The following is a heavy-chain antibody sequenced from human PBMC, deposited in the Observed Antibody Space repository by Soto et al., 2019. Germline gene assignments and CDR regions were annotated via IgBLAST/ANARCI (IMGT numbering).Heavy chain of an antibody. V-gene: IGHV4-39*01. CDR2: IYYSGST. J-gene: IGHJ5*02. CDR1: GGSISSSSYY. Sequence: SETLSLTCTVSGGSISSSSYYWGWIRQRPGKGLEWIGSIYYSGSTYYNPSLKSRVTISVDTSKNQFSLKLSSVTAADTAVYYCARHPLSFGLLLWWFDPWGQGTLVTLSS. D-gene: IGHD1-26*01. CDR3: ARHPLSFGLLLWWFDP.